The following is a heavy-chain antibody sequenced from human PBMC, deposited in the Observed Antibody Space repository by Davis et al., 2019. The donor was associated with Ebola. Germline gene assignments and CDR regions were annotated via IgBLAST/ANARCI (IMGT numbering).Heavy chain of an antibody. CDR1: GGSFSGYY. D-gene: IGHD2-2*01. CDR3: SGTSSSGDV. V-gene: IGHV4-34*03. Sequence: MPSETLSLTCAVYGGSFSGYYWSWIRQPPGKGLEWIGEINHSGSTNYNPSLKSRVTISVDTSKNQFSLKLSSVTAADTAVYYCSGTSSSGDVWGQGTTVTVSS. J-gene: IGHJ6*02. CDR2: INHSGST.